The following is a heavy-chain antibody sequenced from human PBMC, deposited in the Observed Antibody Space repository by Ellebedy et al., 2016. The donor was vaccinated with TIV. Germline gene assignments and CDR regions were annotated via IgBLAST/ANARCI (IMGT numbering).Heavy chain of an antibody. J-gene: IGHJ1*01. CDR3: AKDECGNFCTIES. CDR2: IDSDGSNT. V-gene: IGHV3-74*01. Sequence: GGSLRLXXAASGFTFSSFRMHWFRQAPGKGLVWVSRIDSDGSNTNYADSVKGRFTISRDNAKNTLYLQMNSLRAEDTAVYYCAKDECGNFCTIESWGQGTLVTVSS. D-gene: IGHD4-23*01. CDR1: GFTFSSFR.